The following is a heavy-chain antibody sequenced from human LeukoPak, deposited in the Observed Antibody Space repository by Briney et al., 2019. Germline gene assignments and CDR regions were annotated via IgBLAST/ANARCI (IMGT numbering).Heavy chain of an antibody. V-gene: IGHV1-69*13. CDR3: ARGQGRAAWDY. CDR2: IIPIFGTA. Sequence: GASVKVSCKASGGTFSSYAISWVRQAPRQGLEWMGGIIPIFGTANYAQKFQGRVTITADESTSTAYMELSSLRSEDTAVYYCARGQGRAAWDYWGQGTLVTVSS. J-gene: IGHJ4*02. D-gene: IGHD2-15*01. CDR1: GGTFSSYA.